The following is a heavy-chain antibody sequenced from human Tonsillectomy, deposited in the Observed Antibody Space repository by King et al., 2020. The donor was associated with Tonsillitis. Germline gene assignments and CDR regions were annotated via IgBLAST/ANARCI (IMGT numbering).Heavy chain of an antibody. D-gene: IGHD3-22*01. V-gene: IGHV3-21*01. Sequence: VQLVESGGGLVKPGGSLRLSCAASGFTFSSYSMNWVRLAPGKGLEWVSSISTSSSYIYYADSVKGRFTISRDNAKNSLYLQMNSLRAEDTAVYYCARVSYYESSGYENNLYYYYYGRDVGGQGTTVTVSS. CDR1: GFTFSSYS. CDR2: ISTSSSYI. CDR3: ARVSYYESSGYENNLYYYYYGRDV. J-gene: IGHJ6*02.